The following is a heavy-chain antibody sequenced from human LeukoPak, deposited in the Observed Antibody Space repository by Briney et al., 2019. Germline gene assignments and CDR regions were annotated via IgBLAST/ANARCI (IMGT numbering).Heavy chain of an antibody. CDR1: GGSISSGSYY. D-gene: IGHD5-18*01. CDR2: IYTSGST. Sequence: SETLSLTYTVSGGSISSGSYYWSWIRQPAGKGLEWIGRIYTSGSTNYNPSLKSRVTISVDTSKNQFSLKLSSVTAADTAVYYCARGIPSGRGYSYGPYYYYYMDVWGKGTTVTVSS. CDR3: ARGIPSGRGYSYGPYYYYYMDV. V-gene: IGHV4-61*02. J-gene: IGHJ6*03.